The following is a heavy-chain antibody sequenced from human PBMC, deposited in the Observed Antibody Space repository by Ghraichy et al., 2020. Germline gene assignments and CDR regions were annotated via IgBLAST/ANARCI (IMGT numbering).Heavy chain of an antibody. Sequence: ASVKVSCKASGYTFTGYYMHWVRQAPGQGLEWMGWINPNSGGTNYAQKFQGRVTMTRDTSISTAYMELSRLRSDDTAVYYCARFSRTIVGSSLYYYYYMDVWGKGTTVTVSS. D-gene: IGHD3-22*01. CDR1: GYTFTGYY. V-gene: IGHV1-2*02. J-gene: IGHJ6*03. CDR2: INPNSGGT. CDR3: ARFSRTIVGSSLYYYYYMDV.